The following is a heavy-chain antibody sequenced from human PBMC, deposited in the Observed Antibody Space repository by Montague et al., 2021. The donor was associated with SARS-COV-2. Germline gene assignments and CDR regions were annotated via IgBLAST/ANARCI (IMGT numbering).Heavy chain of an antibody. Sequence: SETLSLTCDVYGGSFSSYWSWIRQPPGRGLEWVGQISHGGGTNYKPSLKSGVTISVYTSKNQVSLKLSSVTAADTTVYYCASHCGGGRCYFGMDVWGQGTTVTVSS. CDR2: ISHGGGT. J-gene: IGHJ6*02. V-gene: IGHV4-34*01. D-gene: IGHD2-15*01. CDR1: GGSFSSY. CDR3: ASHCGGGRCYFGMDV.